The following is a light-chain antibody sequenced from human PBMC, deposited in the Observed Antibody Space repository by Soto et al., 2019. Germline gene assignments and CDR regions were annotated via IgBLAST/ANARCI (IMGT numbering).Light chain of an antibody. CDR1: QDITNH. CDR3: QQHHSLPLT. J-gene: IGKJ4*01. Sequence: DIQMTQSPSSLSASVGDRVTITCQASQDITNHLSWYQQKPGKAPKLLIYYASNLETGVPSGFSGTGSGTDFTFTISNLQPEDVATYFCQQHHSLPLTFGGGTKLEIK. CDR2: YAS. V-gene: IGKV1-33*01.